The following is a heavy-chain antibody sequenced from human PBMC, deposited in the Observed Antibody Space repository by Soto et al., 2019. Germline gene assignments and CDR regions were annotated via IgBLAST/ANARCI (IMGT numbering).Heavy chain of an antibody. J-gene: IGHJ4*02. Sequence: QVQLVESGGGVVQPGGSLRLSCAASGFIFSGYAMHWVRQAPGKWLEWVAVISYDGNTQYYADSVKGRFTVSRDNSNNILYVEMNNLRDEDTAMYYCAKETNAYEINFWGQGTLVTVSP. CDR2: ISYDGNTQ. D-gene: IGHD3-9*01. CDR1: GFIFSGYA. V-gene: IGHV3-30-3*01. CDR3: AKETNAYEINF.